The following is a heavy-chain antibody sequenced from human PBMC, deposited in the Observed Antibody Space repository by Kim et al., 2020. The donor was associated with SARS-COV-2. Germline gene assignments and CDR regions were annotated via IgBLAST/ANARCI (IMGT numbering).Heavy chain of an antibody. V-gene: IGHV3-33*01. CDR2: IWYDGSNK. D-gene: IGHD6-19*01. CDR3: ARDVGWSSNWFDR. Sequence: GGSLRLSCAASGFTFSSYGMHWVRQAPGKGLEWVAVIWYDGSNKYYADSVKGRFTISRDNSKNTLYLQMNSLRAEDTAVYYCARDVGWSSNWFDRWGQGTLVTVSS. CDR1: GFTFSSYG. J-gene: IGHJ5*02.